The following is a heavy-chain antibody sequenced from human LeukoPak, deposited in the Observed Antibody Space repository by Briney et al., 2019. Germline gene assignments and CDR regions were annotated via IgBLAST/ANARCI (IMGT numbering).Heavy chain of an antibody. Sequence: SQTLSLTCTVSGGSISSGGYYWGWIRQPPGKGLEWIGSIYYSGSTYYNPSLKSRVTISVDTSKNQFSLKLSSVSAADTAVYYCARLRKDSSGWFGYYFDYWGQGTLVTVSS. CDR3: ARLRKDSSGWFGYYFDY. CDR2: IYYSGST. J-gene: IGHJ4*02. D-gene: IGHD6-19*01. V-gene: IGHV4-39*01. CDR1: GGSISSGGYY.